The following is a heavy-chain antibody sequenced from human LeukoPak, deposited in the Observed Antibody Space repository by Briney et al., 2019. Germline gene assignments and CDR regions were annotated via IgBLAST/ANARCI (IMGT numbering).Heavy chain of an antibody. D-gene: IGHD3-9*01. V-gene: IGHV5-51*01. CDR2: IYPGDSDT. CDR3: TRHRSDILTAYYGMDV. J-gene: IGHJ6*02. CDR1: GYSFTSYW. Sequence: KDGESLKISCKGSGYSFTSYWIGWVRQMPGKGLEWMGIIYPGDSDTRYSPSFQGQVTISADKSISTAYLQWSSLEASDTAMYYCTRHRSDILTAYYGMDVWGQGTTVTVSS.